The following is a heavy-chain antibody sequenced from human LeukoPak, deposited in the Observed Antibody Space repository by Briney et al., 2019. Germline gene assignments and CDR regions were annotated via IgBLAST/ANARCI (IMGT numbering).Heavy chain of an antibody. V-gene: IGHV3-23*01. CDR2: ISGSGGST. CDR1: GFTFSSYA. J-gene: IGHJ4*02. Sequence: PGGSLRLSCAASGFTFSSYAMSWVRQAPGKGLEWVSAISGSGGSTYYADSVKGRFTISRDNSKNTLYLQMNSLRAEDTAVYYCVPNPGRWPVLIHLFDYWGQGTLVTVSS. CDR3: VPNPGRWPVLIHLFDY. D-gene: IGHD6-19*01.